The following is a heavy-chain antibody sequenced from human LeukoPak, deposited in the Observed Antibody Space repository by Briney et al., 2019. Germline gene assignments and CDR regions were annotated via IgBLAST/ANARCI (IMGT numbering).Heavy chain of an antibody. CDR2: IYYSGST. CDR1: GDSVTSSSYY. V-gene: IGHV4-39*01. Sequence: SETLSLTCTVSGDSVTSSSYYWGWLRQPPGKGLEWIGSIYYSGSTYYNPSLKSRVTISVDTSKNQFSLKLSSVTAADTAVYYCAIGEWELLPLDYWGQGTLVTVSS. D-gene: IGHD1-26*01. CDR3: AIGEWELLPLDY. J-gene: IGHJ4*02.